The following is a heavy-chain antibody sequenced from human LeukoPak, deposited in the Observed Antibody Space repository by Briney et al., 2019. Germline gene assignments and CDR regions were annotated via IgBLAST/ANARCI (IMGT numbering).Heavy chain of an antibody. Sequence: ASVKVTCKTSGYIFTPHHIHWMRQAPGQGLELLGWVSAANNPEYSQKFQGRVVITRDASATTSYLELNSLRSEDTAVYYCAMSVEMPPIPSFDYWGQGTLVTVSS. CDR3: AMSVEMPPIPSFDY. V-gene: IGHV1-3*01. CDR2: VSAANNP. CDR1: GYIFTPHH. J-gene: IGHJ4*02. D-gene: IGHD5-24*01.